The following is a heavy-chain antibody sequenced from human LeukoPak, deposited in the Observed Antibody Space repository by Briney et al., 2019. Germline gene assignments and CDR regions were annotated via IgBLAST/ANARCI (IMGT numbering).Heavy chain of an antibody. V-gene: IGHV1-46*01. Sequence: ASVTVSCKASGYTFTIYYMHWVRQAPGQGLEWMGIINPSGGSTSYAQKFQGRVTMTRDTSTSTVYMELSSLRSEDTAVYYCARAPYSSGPTGWGQGTLVTVSS. CDR1: GYTFTIYY. D-gene: IGHD6-19*01. CDR2: INPSGGST. J-gene: IGHJ4*02. CDR3: ARAPYSSGPTG.